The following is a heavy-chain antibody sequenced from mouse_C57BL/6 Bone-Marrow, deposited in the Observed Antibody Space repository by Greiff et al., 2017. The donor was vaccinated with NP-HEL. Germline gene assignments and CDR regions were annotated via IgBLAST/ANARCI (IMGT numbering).Heavy chain of an antibody. J-gene: IGHJ4*01. V-gene: IGHV10-1*01. CDR1: GFSFNTYA. CDR3: VRHGFYAMDY. Sequence: EVQLVESGGGLVQPKGSLKLSCAASGFSFNTYAMNWVRQAPGKGLEWVARIRSKSNNYATYYAESVKDRFTISRDDSESMLYLQMNNLKTEDTAMYYCVRHGFYAMDYWGQGTSVTVSS. CDR2: IRSKSNNYAT.